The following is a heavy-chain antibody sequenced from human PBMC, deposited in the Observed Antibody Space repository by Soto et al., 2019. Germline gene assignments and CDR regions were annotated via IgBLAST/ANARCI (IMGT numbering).Heavy chain of an antibody. Sequence: ASVKVSCKASGYTFTSYGISWVRQAPGQGLERMGWISAYNGNTNYAQKLQGRVTMTTDTSTSTAYMELSSLRSEDTAVYYRARDLSDFSSTGYYLDADGIWGRGTIDSVSS. CDR1: GYTFTSYG. J-gene: IGHJ3*02. CDR3: ARDLSDFSSTGYYLDADGI. V-gene: IGHV1-18*01. D-gene: IGHD2-2*01. CDR2: ISAYNGNT.